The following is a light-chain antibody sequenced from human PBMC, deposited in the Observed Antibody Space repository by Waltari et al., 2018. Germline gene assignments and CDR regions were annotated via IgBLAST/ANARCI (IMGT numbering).Light chain of an antibody. Sequence: NFMLTQSHSVSESPGKTVTISCTGSSGSIASNYVQWYQQRPGSAPTIVIYEDNQRPSGVPDRFSGSIDRSSNSASLTISGLKTEDEADYYCQSYDNNKWVFGGGTKLTVL. CDR1: SGSIASNY. CDR3: QSYDNNKWV. CDR2: EDN. V-gene: IGLV6-57*02. J-gene: IGLJ3*02.